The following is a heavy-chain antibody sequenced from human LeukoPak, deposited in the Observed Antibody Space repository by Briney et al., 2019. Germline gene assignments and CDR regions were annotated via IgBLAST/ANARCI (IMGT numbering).Heavy chain of an antibody. CDR1: GYTFDDYA. D-gene: IGHD3-10*01. Sequence: GRSLRLSCAASGYTFDDYAMHWVRQAPGKGLEWVSGISWNSGSIGYADSVKGRFTISRDNAKNSLYLQMNSLRAEDTALYYCAKDMGGAGSYYKSSYYYYAMDVWGQGTTVTVSS. CDR3: AKDMGGAGSYYKSSYYYYAMDV. CDR2: ISWNSGSI. J-gene: IGHJ6*02. V-gene: IGHV3-9*01.